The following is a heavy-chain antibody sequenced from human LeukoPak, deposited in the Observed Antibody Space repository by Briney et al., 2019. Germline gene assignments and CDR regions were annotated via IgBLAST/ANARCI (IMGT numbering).Heavy chain of an antibody. J-gene: IGHJ4*02. CDR1: GFTFDDYA. CDR3: AKVMDCSGGSCYWYYFDY. D-gene: IGHD2-15*01. CDR2: ISGSGGST. V-gene: IGHV3-23*01. Sequence: GGSLRLSCAASGFTFDDYAMHWVRQAPGKGLEWVSAISGSGGSTYHADSVKGRFTISRDNSKNTLYLQMNSLRAEDTAVYYCAKVMDCSGGSCYWYYFDYWGQGTLVTVSS.